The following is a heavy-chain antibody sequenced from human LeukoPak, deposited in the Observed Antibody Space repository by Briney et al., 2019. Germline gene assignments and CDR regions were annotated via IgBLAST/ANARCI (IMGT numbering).Heavy chain of an antibody. CDR1: GYTFTSYA. CDR3: ASSITMIVVESYGMDV. D-gene: IGHD3-22*01. CDR2: INAGNGNT. Sequence: GASVTVSCKASGYTFTSYAMHWVRQAPGQRLEWMGWINAGNGNTKYSQKFQGRVTITRDTSASTAYMELSSLRSEDTAVYYCASSITMIVVESYGMDVWGQGTTVTVSS. J-gene: IGHJ6*02. V-gene: IGHV1-3*01.